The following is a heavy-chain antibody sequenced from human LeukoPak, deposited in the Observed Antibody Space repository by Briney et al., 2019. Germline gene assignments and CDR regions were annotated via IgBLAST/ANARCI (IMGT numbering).Heavy chain of an antibody. Sequence: QSGGSLRLSCAASGFTFSSYWMHWVRQAPGMGLVWVSRINSDGSSTSYADSVKGRFTISRDNAKNTLYLQMNSLRAEDTAVYYCARAIPYYDYVWDPWGQGTLVTVSS. CDR1: GFTFSSYW. D-gene: IGHD3-16*01. CDR3: ARAIPYYDYVWDP. J-gene: IGHJ5*02. V-gene: IGHV3-74*01. CDR2: INSDGSST.